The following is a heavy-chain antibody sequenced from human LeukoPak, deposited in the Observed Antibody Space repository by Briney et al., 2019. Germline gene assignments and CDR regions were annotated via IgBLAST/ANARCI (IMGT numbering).Heavy chain of an antibody. D-gene: IGHD2-2*01. J-gene: IGHJ4*02. CDR3: ANKVYCSTTSCYHAGY. CDR2: IYHSGTT. V-gene: IGHV4-4*02. CDR1: GESISSSNW. Sequence: SETLSLTCAVFGESISSSNWWSWVRQAPGKGLEWIGEIYHSGTTNYNPSLKSRVTISFDTSKNQFSLNLRSVTAADTAVYYCANKVYCSTTSCYHAGYWGQGTLVTVSS.